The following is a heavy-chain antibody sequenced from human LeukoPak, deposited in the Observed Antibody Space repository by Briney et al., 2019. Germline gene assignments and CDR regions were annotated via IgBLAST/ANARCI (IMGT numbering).Heavy chain of an antibody. V-gene: IGHV1-2*02. D-gene: IGHD3-10*01. CDR2: INPNSGGT. Sequence: GASVKVSCKASGYTFTGYYMHWVRQAPGQGLEWMGWINPNSGGTNYAQKFQGRVTMTRDTSTSTVYMELSSLRSEDTAVYYCARMVRGVTLYYFDYWGQGTLVTVSS. CDR3: ARMVRGVTLYYFDY. CDR1: GYTFTGYY. J-gene: IGHJ4*02.